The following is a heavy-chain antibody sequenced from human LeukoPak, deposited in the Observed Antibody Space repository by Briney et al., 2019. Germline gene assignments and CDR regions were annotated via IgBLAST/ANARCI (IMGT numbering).Heavy chain of an antibody. Sequence: ASVTVSCKVSGYXLTELSMHWVRQAPGKGLEWMGGFDPEDGETIYAQKFQGRVTMTEDTSTDTAYMELSSLRSEDTAVYYCATVPEYYYDSSGFYGPFDYWGQGTLVTVSS. CDR2: FDPEDGET. D-gene: IGHD3-22*01. V-gene: IGHV1-24*01. CDR3: ATVPEYYYDSSGFYGPFDY. CDR1: GYXLTELS. J-gene: IGHJ4*02.